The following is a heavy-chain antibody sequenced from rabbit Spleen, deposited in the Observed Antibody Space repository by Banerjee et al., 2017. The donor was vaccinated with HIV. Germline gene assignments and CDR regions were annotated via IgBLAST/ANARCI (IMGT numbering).Heavy chain of an antibody. J-gene: IGHJ4*01. CDR3: ARDLVGVIGWNFNL. Sequence: QEQLVESGGGLVQPEGSLTLTCKASGVSFSDRDVMCWVRQAPGKGLEWIGCINTATGKDVYASWAKGRFTISKTSSTTVTLQMTSLTASDTATYFCARDLVGVIGWNFNLWGPGTLVTVS. CDR1: GVSFSDRDV. V-gene: IGHV1S45*01. D-gene: IGHD1-1*01. CDR2: INTATGKD.